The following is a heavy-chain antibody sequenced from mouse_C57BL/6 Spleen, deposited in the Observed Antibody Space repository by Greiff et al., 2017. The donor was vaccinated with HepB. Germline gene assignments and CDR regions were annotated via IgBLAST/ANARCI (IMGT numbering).Heavy chain of an antibody. D-gene: IGHD1-1*01. CDR1: GYTFTSYW. Sequence: VQLQQPGAELVKPGASVKMSCKASGYTFTSYWITWVKQRPGQGLEWIGDIYPGSGSTNYNEKFKSKATLTVDTSSSTAYMQLSSLTSEDSAVYYCARWRDYYGSSSSYFDCWGQGTTLTVSS. CDR3: ARWRDYYGSSSSYFDC. CDR2: IYPGSGST. J-gene: IGHJ2*01. V-gene: IGHV1-55*01.